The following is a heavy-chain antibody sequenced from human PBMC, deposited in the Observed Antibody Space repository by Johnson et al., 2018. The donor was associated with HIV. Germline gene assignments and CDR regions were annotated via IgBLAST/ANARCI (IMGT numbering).Heavy chain of an antibody. D-gene: IGHD6-19*01. J-gene: IGHJ3*02. CDR2: INWNGGST. V-gene: IGHV3-20*04. CDR1: GFTFDDYG. Sequence: VQLVESGGVVVQPGGSLRLSCAASGFTFDDYGMSWVRQAPGKGLEWVSGINWNGGSTGYADSVKGRFTISRDNAKNSLYLQMNSLRAEDTALYYCARDYWDSSNYDAFDIWGQGTMVTVSS. CDR3: ARDYWDSSNYDAFDI.